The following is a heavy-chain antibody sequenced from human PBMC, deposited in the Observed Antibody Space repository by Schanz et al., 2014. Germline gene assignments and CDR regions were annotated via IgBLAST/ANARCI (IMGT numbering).Heavy chain of an antibody. D-gene: IGHD2-15*01. CDR2: ISGSGGST. V-gene: IGHV3-23*04. CDR1: GFTFSDYY. CDR3: ARDRGYCGRGSCLTFDY. Sequence: EGQLAESGGGLVQPGGSLRLSCAASGFTFSDYYMSWIRQAPGKGLEWVSAISGSGGSTYYADSVKGRFTISRDNSKNTLYLQMNTLRAEDTAVYYCARDRGYCGRGSCLTFDYWGRGTLVTVSS. J-gene: IGHJ4*02.